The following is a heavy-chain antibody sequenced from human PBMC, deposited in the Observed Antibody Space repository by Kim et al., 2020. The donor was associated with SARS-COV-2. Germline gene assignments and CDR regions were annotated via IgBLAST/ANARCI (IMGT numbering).Heavy chain of an antibody. CDR2: ISYDGRNK. D-gene: IGHD5-12*01. V-gene: IGHV3-30*18. CDR3: AKDGVEMATTLDY. J-gene: IGHJ4*02. Sequence: GGSLRLSCAASGFTFSSFGMNWFRQAPGKGLEWVAVISYDGRNKYYADSVKGRFTISRDNSKSTLYLQMNSLRAEDTAVYYCAKDGVEMATTLDYWGQGTLVTVSS. CDR1: GFTFSSFG.